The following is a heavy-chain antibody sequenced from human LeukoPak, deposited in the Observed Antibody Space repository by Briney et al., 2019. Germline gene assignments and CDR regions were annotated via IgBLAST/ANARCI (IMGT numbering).Heavy chain of an antibody. J-gene: IGHJ4*02. CDR3: AKGNLRFLEWLLPFDC. V-gene: IGHV3-23*01. CDR2: ICGSGGST. CDR1: GFTFSSYA. Sequence: PGGSLRLSCAASGFTFSSYAMSWVRQAPGKGLEWVSAICGSGGSTYYADSVKGRFTISRDNSKNTLYLQMNSLRAEDTAVYYCAKGNLRFLEWLLPFDCWGQGTLVTVSS. D-gene: IGHD3-3*01.